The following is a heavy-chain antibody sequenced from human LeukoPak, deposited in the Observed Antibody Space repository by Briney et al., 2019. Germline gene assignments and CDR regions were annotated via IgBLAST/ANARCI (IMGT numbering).Heavy chain of an antibody. V-gene: IGHV1-24*01. J-gene: IGHJ3*02. CDR1: AYTLTELS. CDR3: ATAGIVVITNPPLLGAFDI. D-gene: IGHD3-22*01. Sequence: ASVKLSCKVSAYTLTELSMHRVRHAPGKGLEWMGGFDTEDGETIYAQKFQGRVTMTEDTSTDTAHMELSSLRSEDTAVYYCATAGIVVITNPPLLGAFDIWGQGTMVTVSS. CDR2: FDTEDGET.